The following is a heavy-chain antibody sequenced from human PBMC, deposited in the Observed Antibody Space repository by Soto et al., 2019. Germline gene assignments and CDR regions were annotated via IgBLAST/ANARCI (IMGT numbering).Heavy chain of an antibody. D-gene: IGHD3-10*01. CDR1: GYTFNTYY. CDR3: ARGGDVVRGVMRY. J-gene: IGHJ4*02. CDR2: IHPSGGGT. V-gene: IGHV1-46*02. Sequence: ASVKVSCKPSGYTFNTYYLHWVRQAPGQALEWMGVIHPSGGGTTYAQKFLGRVTVTRDTSTSTVFMELSSLRSDDTAVYYCARGGDVVRGVMRYWGQGNLVTVSS.